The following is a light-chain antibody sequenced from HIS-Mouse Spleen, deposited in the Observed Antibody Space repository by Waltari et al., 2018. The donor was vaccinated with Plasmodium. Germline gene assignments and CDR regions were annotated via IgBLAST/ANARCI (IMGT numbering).Light chain of an antibody. J-gene: IGLJ1*01. CDR2: QDS. CDR1: KLGDKY. V-gene: IGLV3-1*01. CDR3: QAWDDSLNGYV. Sequence: SYELTQPPSVSVSPGQTASIPCSGDKLGDKYACWYQQKPGQSPVLVIYQDSKRPSGIPERFSGSNSGNTATLTISGTQAMDEADYYCQAWDDSLNGYVFGTGTKVTVL.